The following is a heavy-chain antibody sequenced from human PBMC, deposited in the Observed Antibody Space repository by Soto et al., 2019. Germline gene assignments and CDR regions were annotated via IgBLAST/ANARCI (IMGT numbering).Heavy chain of an antibody. D-gene: IGHD2-2*01. CDR1: GGTFSSYA. V-gene: IGHV1-69*06. J-gene: IGHJ6*02. Sequence: GASVKVSCKASGGTFSSYAISWVRQAPGQGLEWMGGIIPIFGTANYAQKFQGRVTITADKSTSTAYMELSSLRSEDTAVYYCAEYCSSTSCSQRYYYYYYGMDVWGQGTTVTVSS. CDR3: AEYCSSTSCSQRYYYYYYGMDV. CDR2: IIPIFGTA.